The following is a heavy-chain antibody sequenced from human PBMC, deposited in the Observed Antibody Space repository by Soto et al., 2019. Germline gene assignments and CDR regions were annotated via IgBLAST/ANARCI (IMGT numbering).Heavy chain of an antibody. CDR1: VGSISSYF. CDR2: IYYTGST. D-gene: IGHD5-18*01. J-gene: IGHJ4*02. V-gene: IGHV4-59*01. CDR3: ARRQNTDNLFDY. Sequence: SETLSLTCTVSVGSISSYFWSWIRQPPGKGLEWIGYIYYTGSTNYNPSLKSRVTISVDTSKNQFSLKLSSVTAADTAVYYCARRQNTDNLFDYWGQGTVVTVSS.